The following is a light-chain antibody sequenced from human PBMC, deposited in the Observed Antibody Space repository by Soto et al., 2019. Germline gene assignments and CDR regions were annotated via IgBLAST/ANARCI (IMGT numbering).Light chain of an antibody. Sequence: DIQMTQSPSTLPASVGDRVTISCRASQGIGNALGWYQQKPGKPPKVLIYGASNLQSGVPSRFTGSGSGTDFTLTISSLQPEDGETYVGQQSYTTPITFGQGTRLEIK. V-gene: IGKV1-39*01. CDR2: GAS. CDR3: QQSYTTPIT. J-gene: IGKJ5*01. CDR1: QGIGNA.